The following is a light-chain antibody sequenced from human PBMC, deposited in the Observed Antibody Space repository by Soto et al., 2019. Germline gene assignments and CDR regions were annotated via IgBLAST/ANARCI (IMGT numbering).Light chain of an antibody. CDR1: QSVSSN. J-gene: IGKJ1*01. Sequence: IGVSLSPATVSVSKGERATLSCRASQSVSSNLAWYQQKPGQAPRLLIYGASTRATGIPARFSGSGSGTDFTLTISRLEPEDFAVYYCQQYGSSGTFGQGTKV. V-gene: IGKV3-20*01. CDR2: GAS. CDR3: QQYGSSGT.